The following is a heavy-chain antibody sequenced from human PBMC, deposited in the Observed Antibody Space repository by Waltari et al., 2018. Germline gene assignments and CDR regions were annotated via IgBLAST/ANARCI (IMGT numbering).Heavy chain of an antibody. Sequence: EVQLVESGGGLVQPGGSLRLSCAASGFTFSVYEMNWVRQAPGKGLYGVSYISGRGSIIDYADSVKGRFTISRDNAKNSLYLQMNNLRAEDTAVYYCARDPHQIAVAHWFDPWGQGTLVTVSS. J-gene: IGHJ5*02. CDR3: ARDPHQIAVAHWFDP. D-gene: IGHD2-2*01. V-gene: IGHV3-48*03. CDR1: GFTFSVYE. CDR2: ISGRGSII.